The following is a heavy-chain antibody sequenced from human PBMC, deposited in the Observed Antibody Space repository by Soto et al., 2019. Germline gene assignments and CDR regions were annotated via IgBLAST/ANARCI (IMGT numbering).Heavy chain of an antibody. D-gene: IGHD2-2*01. J-gene: IGHJ6*03. V-gene: IGHV3-73*01. CDR1: GFTLSGSA. CDR2: IRSKANSYAT. CDR3: TRRGVVQDYMDV. Sequence: EVQLVESGGGLVQPGGSLKLSCAASGFTLSGSAIHWVRQASGKGLEWVGRIRSKANSYATAYAASVKGRFTISRDDSKNTAYLQMNSRNTEDTAIYCCTRRGVVQDYMDVWGKGTTVAVSS.